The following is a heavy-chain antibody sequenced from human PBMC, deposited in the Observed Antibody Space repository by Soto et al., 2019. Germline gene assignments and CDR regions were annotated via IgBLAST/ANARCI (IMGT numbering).Heavy chain of an antibody. CDR1: GYTFTSYA. CDR2: INAGNGNT. V-gene: IGHV1-3*01. CDR3: ARLGSSWYLALDY. Sequence: QVQLVQSGAEVKKPGASAKVSCKASGYTFTSYAMHWVRQAPGQRLEWMGWINAGNGNTKYSQKFQGRVTITRDTSASTAYMELSSLRSEDTAVYYCARLGSSWYLALDYWGQGTLVTVSS. D-gene: IGHD6-13*01. J-gene: IGHJ4*02.